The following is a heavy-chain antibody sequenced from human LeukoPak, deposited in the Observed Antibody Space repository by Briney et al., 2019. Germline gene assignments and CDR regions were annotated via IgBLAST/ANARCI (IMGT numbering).Heavy chain of an antibody. D-gene: IGHD3-10*01. CDR1: GFTFSSYA. V-gene: IGHV3-30-3*01. CDR3: ARDDYGSGSWVY. CDR2: ISYDGSNK. J-gene: IGHJ4*02. Sequence: GGSLRLSCAASGFTFSSYAMHWVRQAPGKGLEWVAVISYDGSNKYYADSVKGRFTISRDNSKNTLYLQMNSLRAEDTAVYYCARDDYGSGSWVYWGQGTLVTVSS.